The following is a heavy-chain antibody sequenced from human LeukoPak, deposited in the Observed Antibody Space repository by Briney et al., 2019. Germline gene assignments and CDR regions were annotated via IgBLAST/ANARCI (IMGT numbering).Heavy chain of an antibody. CDR3: ARCLMYGKPVYGMDV. CDR2: IWYDGSNK. J-gene: IGHJ6*02. CDR1: GFTFSSYG. D-gene: IGHD2-8*01. Sequence: PGRSLRLSCAASGFTFSSYGTHWVRQAPGKGLEWVAVIWYDGSNKYYADSVKGRLTISRDNSKNTLYLQMNSLRAEDTAVYYCARCLMYGKPVYGMDVWGQGTTVTVSS. V-gene: IGHV3-33*01.